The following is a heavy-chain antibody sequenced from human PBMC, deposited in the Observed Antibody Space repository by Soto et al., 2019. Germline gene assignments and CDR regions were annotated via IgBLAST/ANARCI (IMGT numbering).Heavy chain of an antibody. J-gene: IGHJ4*02. CDR2: IYGGGNGP. V-gene: IGHV3-23*01. Sequence: EVQVLESGGGLVQPGGSLRLSCAATGFTFSDFAMSWVRQAPGKGLEWVSRIYGGGNGPHYADSVKGRVTISRDNSKNPLYLHMNSLRDEDTAVYYCAKMEGMDPWAYSFDYWGQGTLVTVSS. D-gene: IGHD2-2*03. CDR3: AKMEGMDPWAYSFDY. CDR1: GFTFSDFA.